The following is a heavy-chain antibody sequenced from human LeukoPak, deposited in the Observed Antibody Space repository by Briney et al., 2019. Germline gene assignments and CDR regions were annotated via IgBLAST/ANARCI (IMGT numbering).Heavy chain of an antibody. CDR1: GFAFSSYA. CDR2: ISGSGGST. D-gene: IGHD6-25*01. Sequence: GGSLRLSCAASGFAFSSYAMSWVRRAPGKGLEWVSAISGSGGSTYYADSVKGRFTISRDNSKNTLYLQMNSLRAEDTAVYYCAKHSSGWRYSDYWGQGTLVTVSS. CDR3: AKHSSGWRYSDY. V-gene: IGHV3-23*01. J-gene: IGHJ4*02.